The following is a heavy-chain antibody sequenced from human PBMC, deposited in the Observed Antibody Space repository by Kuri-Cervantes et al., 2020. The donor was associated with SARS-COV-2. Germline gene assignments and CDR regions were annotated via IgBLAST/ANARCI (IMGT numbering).Heavy chain of an antibody. V-gene: IGHV4-34*01. Sequence: ESLKISCAASGFTFSSYWMSWVRQPPGKGLEWIGEINHSGSTNYNPSLKSRVTISVDTSKNQFSLKLSSVTAADTAVYYCARGLYIVVVPAAMWERGEYYYGMDVWGQGTTVTVSS. CDR2: INHSGST. J-gene: IGHJ6*02. CDR3: ARGLYIVVVPAAMWERGEYYYGMDV. CDR1: GFTFSSYW. D-gene: IGHD2-2*01.